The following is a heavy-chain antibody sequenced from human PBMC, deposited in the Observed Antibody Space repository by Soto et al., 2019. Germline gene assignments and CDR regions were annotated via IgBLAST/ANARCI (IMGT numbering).Heavy chain of an antibody. CDR2: IKSKTDGGTT. CDR3: TTNLYYDFWSGYFPRFDP. J-gene: IGHJ5*02. V-gene: IGHV3-15*07. D-gene: IGHD3-3*01. CDR1: GFTFSNAW. Sequence: GGSLRLSCAASGFTFSNAWMNWVRQAPGKGLEWVGRIKSKTDGGTTDYAAPVKGRFTISRDDSKNTLYLQMNSLKTEDTAVYYCTTNLYYDFWSGYFPRFDPWGQGTLVTVSS.